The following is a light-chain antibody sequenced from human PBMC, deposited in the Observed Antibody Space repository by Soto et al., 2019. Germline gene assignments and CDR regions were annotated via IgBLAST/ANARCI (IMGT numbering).Light chain of an antibody. Sequence: EIVMTQSPATLSASPGERATLSCRASQSVRSNLAWYQQKPGQAPRLLIYGASTRATGIPARFSGSGSGTEFTLTISSLQSGDFAVYYCQQYNNWLLYTFGQGTKLESK. CDR3: QQYNNWLLYT. J-gene: IGKJ2*01. CDR1: QSVRSN. V-gene: IGKV3-15*01. CDR2: GAS.